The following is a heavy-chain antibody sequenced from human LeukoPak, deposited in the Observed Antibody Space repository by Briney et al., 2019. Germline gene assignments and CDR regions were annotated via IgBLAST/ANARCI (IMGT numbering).Heavy chain of an antibody. CDR1: GYTFTAYY. D-gene: IGHD3-10*01. Sequence: GASMKVSCKASGYTFTAYYMHWLRQAPGQGLQWMGWINPNSGDTNYAQNSQGRVTMTRDTSITTAYMELSSLRSDDTAVYYCARDSPSGKPYYYMDVWGKGTTVTVSS. CDR2: INPNSGDT. J-gene: IGHJ6*03. CDR3: ARDSPSGKPYYYMDV. V-gene: IGHV1-2*02.